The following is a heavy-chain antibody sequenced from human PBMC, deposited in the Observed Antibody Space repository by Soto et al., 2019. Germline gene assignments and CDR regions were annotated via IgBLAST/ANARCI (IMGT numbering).Heavy chain of an antibody. V-gene: IGHV3-30*18. CDR2: ISYDGSNK. Sequence: QVQLVESGGGVVQPGRSLRLSCAASGFTFSSYGMHWVRQAPGKGLEWVAVISYDGSNKYYADSVKGRFTISRDNSKNTLYLQMNSLRAEDTAVYYCAKDTGYYYDSSGPEGAFDIWGQGTMVTVSS. CDR3: AKDTGYYYDSSGPEGAFDI. J-gene: IGHJ3*02. D-gene: IGHD3-22*01. CDR1: GFTFSSYG.